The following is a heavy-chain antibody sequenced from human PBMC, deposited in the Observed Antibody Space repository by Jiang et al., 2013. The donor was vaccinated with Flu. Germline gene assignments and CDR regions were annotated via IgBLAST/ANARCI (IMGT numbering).Heavy chain of an antibody. CDR1: GGSISSSSYY. CDR3: ARHEDAPEQWLVWGFDY. D-gene: IGHD6-19*01. V-gene: IGHV4-39*01. Sequence: SETLSLTCTVSGGSISSSSYYWGWIRQPPGKGLEWIGSIYYSGSTYYNPSLKSRVTISVDTSKNQFSLKLSSVTAADTAVYYCARHEDAPEQWLVWGFDYWGQGTLVTVSS. J-gene: IGHJ4*02. CDR2: IYYSGST.